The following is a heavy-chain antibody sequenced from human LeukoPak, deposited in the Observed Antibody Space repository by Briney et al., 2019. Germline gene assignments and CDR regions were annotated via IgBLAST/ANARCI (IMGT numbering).Heavy chain of an antibody. CDR2: IIPIFGTA. J-gene: IGHJ1*01. D-gene: IGHD4-17*01. CDR3: ASSYGDLKYFQH. CDR1: GGTFSSYA. V-gene: IGHV1-69*05. Sequence: GASVKVSCKASGGTFSSYAISWVRQAPGQGLEWMGGIIPIFGTANYAQKFQGRVTITTDESTSTAYMELSSLRSEDTAVYYCASSYGDLKYFQHWGQGTLVTVSS.